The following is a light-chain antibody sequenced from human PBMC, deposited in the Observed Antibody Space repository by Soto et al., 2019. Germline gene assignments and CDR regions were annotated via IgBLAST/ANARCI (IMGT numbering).Light chain of an antibody. J-gene: IGLJ1*01. CDR1: NIGSKT. CDR2: DVS. Sequence: SYELTQPPSLSVAPGQTARIPCGGNNIGSKTVHWYQQKPGQAPVLAVYDVSDRPSGIPERFSGSNSGNTATLTISRVEAGDEADYYCQVWDPSTGHPYVFGTGTKVTVL. CDR3: QVWDPSTGHPYV. V-gene: IGLV3-21*02.